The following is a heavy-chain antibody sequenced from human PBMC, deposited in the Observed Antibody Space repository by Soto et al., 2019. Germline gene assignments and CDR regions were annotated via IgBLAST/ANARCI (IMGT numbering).Heavy chain of an antibody. V-gene: IGHV1-69*13. J-gene: IGHJ4*02. CDR1: GGTFSSYA. Sequence: VASVKVSCKASGGTFSSYAISWVRQAPGQGLEWMGGIIPIFGTANYAQKFQGRVTITADESTSTAYMELSSLRSEDTAVYYCARGDRFFGVAPGGFDYWGQGTLVTVSS. D-gene: IGHD3-3*01. CDR3: ARGDRFFGVAPGGFDY. CDR2: IIPIFGTA.